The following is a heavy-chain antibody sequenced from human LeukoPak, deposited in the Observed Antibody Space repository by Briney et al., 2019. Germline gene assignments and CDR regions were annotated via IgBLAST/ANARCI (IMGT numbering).Heavy chain of an antibody. CDR2: ISGSGDST. CDR1: GLTVSRNY. D-gene: IGHD4-17*01. J-gene: IGHJ4*02. CDR3: AKRGDGDKTAFDY. Sequence: PGGSLRLSCAASGLTVSRNYMSWVRQAPGKGLEWVSGISGSGDSTYYADSVKGRFTISRDNSKSTLYLQMNSLRAEDTAVYYCAKRGDGDKTAFDYWGQGTLVTVSS. V-gene: IGHV3-23*01.